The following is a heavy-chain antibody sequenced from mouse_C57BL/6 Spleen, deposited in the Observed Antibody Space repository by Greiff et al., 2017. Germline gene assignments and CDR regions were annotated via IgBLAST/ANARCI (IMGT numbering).Heavy chain of an antibody. V-gene: IGHV1-81*01. CDR2: IYPRSGNT. Sequence: VQLQQSGAELARPGASVKLSCKASGYTFTSYGISWVKQRTGQGLEWIGEIYPRSGNTYYNEKFKGKATLTADKSSSTAYMELRSLTSEDTAVYFCARVYDGYSLYYYAMDYWGQGTSVTVSS. CDR3: ARVYDGYSLYYYAMDY. D-gene: IGHD2-3*01. CDR1: GYTFTSYG. J-gene: IGHJ4*01.